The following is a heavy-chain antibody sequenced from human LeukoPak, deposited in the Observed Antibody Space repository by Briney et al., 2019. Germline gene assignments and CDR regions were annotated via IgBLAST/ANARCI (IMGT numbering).Heavy chain of an antibody. J-gene: IGHJ4*02. CDR1: GFTFSSYA. CDR3: AKDDFWSGENFDY. CDR2: ISGSGGST. Sequence: GGSLRLSCAASGFTFSSYAMSWVRQTPGKGLEWVSAISGSGGSTYYADSVKGRFTISRDNSKNTLYLQMNSLRAEDTAVYYCAKDDFWSGENFDYWGQGTLVTVSS. D-gene: IGHD3-3*01. V-gene: IGHV3-23*01.